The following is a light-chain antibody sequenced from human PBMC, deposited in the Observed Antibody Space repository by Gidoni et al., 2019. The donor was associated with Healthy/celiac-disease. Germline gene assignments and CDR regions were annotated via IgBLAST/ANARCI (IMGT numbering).Light chain of an antibody. Sequence: AIQLTQSPTSLSASVGDRVTITCRASQGISSALAWYQQKPGKAPKLLIYDASSLESGVPSRCSGSGSGTDFTLTISSLQPEDFATYYCQQFNSYPITFGQGTQLEIK. CDR2: DAS. CDR1: QGISSA. CDR3: QQFNSYPIT. J-gene: IGKJ5*01. V-gene: IGKV1-13*02.